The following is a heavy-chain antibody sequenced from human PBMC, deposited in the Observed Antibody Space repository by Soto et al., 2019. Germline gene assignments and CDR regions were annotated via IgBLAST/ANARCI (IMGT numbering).Heavy chain of an antibody. CDR2: ISYGGST. D-gene: IGHD1-1*01. CDR1: GGSISSSSYS. CDR3: ARHRLATGSYAQPLDY. V-gene: IGHV4-39*01. Sequence: SETLSLTCTVSGGSISSSSYSWGWVRQPPGKGLEWIGAISYGGSTYYNPSLRSRVSISVDTSKSQFSLDLTSVTAADTAVYYCARHRLATGSYAQPLDYWGQGTLVTVSS. J-gene: IGHJ4*02.